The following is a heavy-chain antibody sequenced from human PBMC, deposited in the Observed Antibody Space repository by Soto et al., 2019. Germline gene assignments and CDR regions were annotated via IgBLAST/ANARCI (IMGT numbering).Heavy chain of an antibody. CDR1: GGSISSYY. CDR3: ARVGATTGGDY. Sequence: KSSETLSLTCTVSGGSISSYYWSWIRQPPGKGLEWIGYIYYSGSTNYNPSLKSRVTISVDTSKNQFSLKLSSVTAADTAVYYCARVGATTGGDYWGQGTLVTVSS. D-gene: IGHD1-26*01. J-gene: IGHJ4*02. V-gene: IGHV4-59*01. CDR2: IYYSGST.